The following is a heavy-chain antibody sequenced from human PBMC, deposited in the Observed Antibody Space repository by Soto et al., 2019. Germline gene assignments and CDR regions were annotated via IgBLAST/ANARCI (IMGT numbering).Heavy chain of an antibody. V-gene: IGHV1-18*01. CDR1: GYTFASYA. CDR2: ISAYNGNT. J-gene: IGHJ4*02. Sequence: QVQLVQSGAEVKKPGASVKVSCKASGYTFASYAISWMRQAPGQGLEWMGWISAYNGNTNYAQKLQGRVTMTTDTSTSTAYMYLRRLTSDDTAVYSCARDPPPPDYWGQGTLVTVSS. CDR3: ARDPPPPDY.